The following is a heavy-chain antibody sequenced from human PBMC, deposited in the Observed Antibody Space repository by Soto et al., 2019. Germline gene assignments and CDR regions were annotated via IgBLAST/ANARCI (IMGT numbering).Heavy chain of an antibody. CDR2: ISSNGGST. CDR3: VKVDTAIEYYFDY. CDR1: GFTFSSYA. D-gene: IGHD5-18*01. J-gene: IGHJ4*02. Sequence: PGGSLRLSCSASGFTFSSYAMHWVRQAPGKGLEYVSAISSNGGSTYYADSVKGRFTISRDNSKNTLYLQMSSLRAEDTAVYYCVKVDTAIEYYFDYWGQGTLVTVSS. V-gene: IGHV3-64D*08.